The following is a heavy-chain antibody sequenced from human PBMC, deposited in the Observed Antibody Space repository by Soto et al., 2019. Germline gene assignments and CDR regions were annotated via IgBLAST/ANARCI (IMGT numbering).Heavy chain of an antibody. CDR2: INEDGSAK. Sequence: PGGSLRLSCATSGFTFSTLWMTWVRQAPGKGLEWVANINEDGSAKKYADSVKGRFTISRDNAKNSLYLEMNSLRAEDTAVYYCANGKLYYLDYFDYWGQGTQVTVSS. CDR3: ANGKLYYLDYFDY. V-gene: IGHV3-7*03. D-gene: IGHD2-2*02. J-gene: IGHJ4*02. CDR1: GFTFSTLW.